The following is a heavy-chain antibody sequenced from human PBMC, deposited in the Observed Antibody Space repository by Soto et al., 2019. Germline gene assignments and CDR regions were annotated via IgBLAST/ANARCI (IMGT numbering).Heavy chain of an antibody. CDR2: ISISGNYT. CDR1: GFTLSDYY. Sequence: QVQLAESGGDLVKPGGSLRLSCVVSGFTLSDYYMTWIRQAPGKGLEWVSYISISGNYTNYADSVKGRFTISRDSTNNSLYLQINSLRAEYTSVYYCARLHQDHYYTMDVWGQGTTVTVSS. D-gene: IGHD2-2*01. J-gene: IGHJ6*02. CDR3: ARLHQDHYYTMDV. V-gene: IGHV3-11*05.